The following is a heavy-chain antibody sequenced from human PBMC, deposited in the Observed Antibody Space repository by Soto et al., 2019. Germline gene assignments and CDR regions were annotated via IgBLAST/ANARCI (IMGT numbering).Heavy chain of an antibody. Sequence: GGSLRLSYAASGFTFSNAWMNWVRQAPGRGLEWVGRIKSKTDGGTTDYAAPVKGRFTISRDDSKNTLYLQMNSLKTEDTAVYYCTTSPRYYTLDFDYWGQGTLVTVSS. CDR3: TTSPRYYTLDFDY. D-gene: IGHD3-3*01. CDR2: IKSKTDGGTT. J-gene: IGHJ4*02. CDR1: GFTFSNAW. V-gene: IGHV3-15*07.